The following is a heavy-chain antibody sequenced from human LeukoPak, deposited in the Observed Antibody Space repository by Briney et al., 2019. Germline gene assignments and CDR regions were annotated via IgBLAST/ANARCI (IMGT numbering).Heavy chain of an antibody. CDR2: ISGSGGST. J-gene: IGHJ4*02. CDR1: GFTFSSYA. CDR3: AKDRGLDCSSTSCYSSGLLDY. Sequence: PGVSLRLSCAASGFTFSSYAMSWVRQAPGKGLEWVSAISGSGGSTYYADSVKGRFTISRDNSKNTLYLQMNSLRAEDTAVYYCAKDRGLDCSSTSCYSSGLLDYWGQGTLVTVSS. D-gene: IGHD2-2*02. V-gene: IGHV3-23*01.